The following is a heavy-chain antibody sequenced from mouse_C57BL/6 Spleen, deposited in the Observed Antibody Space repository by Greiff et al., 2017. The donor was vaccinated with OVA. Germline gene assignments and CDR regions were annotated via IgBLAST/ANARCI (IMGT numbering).Heavy chain of an antibody. J-gene: IGHJ4*01. CDR1: GYTFTSYG. CDR2: IYPRSGNT. D-gene: IGHD2-1*01. Sequence: VQLQQSGAELARPGASVKLSCKASGYTFTSYGISWVKQRTGQGLEWIGEIYPRSGNTYYNEKFKGKATLTADKPSSTAYMELRSLTSEDSAVYFCARGGNYVGNYAMDYWGQGTSVTVSS. CDR3: ARGGNYVGNYAMDY. V-gene: IGHV1-81*01.